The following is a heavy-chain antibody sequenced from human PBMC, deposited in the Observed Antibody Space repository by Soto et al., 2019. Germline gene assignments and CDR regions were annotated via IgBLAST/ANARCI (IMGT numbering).Heavy chain of an antibody. Sequence: QLQLQESGPGLVKPSETLSLTCTVSGGSISSSSYYWGWIRQPPGKGLEWIGSIYYSGSTYYNPSLKSRVTISVDTPKNQFSLKLSSVTAADTAVYYCARPTIAVAGTVGYFQHWGQGTLVTVSS. D-gene: IGHD6-19*01. CDR3: ARPTIAVAGTVGYFQH. V-gene: IGHV4-39*01. J-gene: IGHJ1*01. CDR1: GGSISSSSYY. CDR2: IYYSGST.